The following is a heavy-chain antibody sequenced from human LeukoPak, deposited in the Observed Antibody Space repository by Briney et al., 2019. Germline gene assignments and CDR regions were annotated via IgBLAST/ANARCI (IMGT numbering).Heavy chain of an antibody. CDR2: TIPLFGTA. D-gene: IGHD3-10*01. CDR3: ARDLLWFGEPSNWFGP. J-gene: IGHJ5*02. V-gene: IGHV1-69*05. Sequence: GASVKVSCKASGYTFTGYYMHWVRQAPGQGLEWMGGTIPLFGTANYAQEFQGRVTITTDESTNTAYMELSSLRSEDTAVNYCARDLLWFGEPSNWFGPWGQGTLVTVSS. CDR1: GYTFTGYY.